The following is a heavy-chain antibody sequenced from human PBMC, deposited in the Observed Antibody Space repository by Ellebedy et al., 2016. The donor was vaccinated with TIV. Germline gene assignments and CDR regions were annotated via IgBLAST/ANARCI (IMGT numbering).Heavy chain of an antibody. V-gene: IGHV3-33*01. CDR1: GFSFNSYG. CDR3: ARDRGSSPPPDI. J-gene: IGHJ3*02. CDR2: IWYDGSNK. D-gene: IGHD3-10*01. Sequence: GESLKISXAASGFSFNSYGMHWVRQAPGKGLEWVAVIWYDGSNKYYVDSVKGRFTISRDNSMKTLYLQMNSLRVEDTAVYFCARDRGSSPPPDIWGQGTMVTVSS.